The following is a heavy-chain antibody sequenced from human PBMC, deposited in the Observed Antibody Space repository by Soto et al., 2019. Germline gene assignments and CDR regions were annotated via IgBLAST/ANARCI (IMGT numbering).Heavy chain of an antibody. V-gene: IGHV1-3*01. CDR2: MNPDTGHT. D-gene: IGHD2-15*01. CDR1: GYTFTRYT. J-gene: IGHJ5*02. Sequence: ASSKVSRKPSGYTFTRYTMHWVTQAPGHRREWMGWMNPDTGHTQSKQKFQPRVIINRPTSASPAYMDVSSLCSEDTAVYYCAGGIATGQLDPWGQRTLVTVSS. CDR3: AGGIATGQLDP.